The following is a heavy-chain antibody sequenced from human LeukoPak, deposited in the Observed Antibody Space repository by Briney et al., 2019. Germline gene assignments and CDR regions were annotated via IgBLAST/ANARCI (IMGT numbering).Heavy chain of an antibody. CDR2: IYYSGST. J-gene: IGHJ6*03. Sequence: SETLSLTCTVSGGSISSYYWSWIRQPPGKGLEWIGYIYYSGSTNYNPSLKSRVTISVDTSKNQSSLKLSSVTAADTAVYYCAREGNYDYMDVWGKGTTVTVSS. V-gene: IGHV4-59*01. CDR3: AREGNYDYMDV. CDR1: GGSISSYY. D-gene: IGHD3-10*01.